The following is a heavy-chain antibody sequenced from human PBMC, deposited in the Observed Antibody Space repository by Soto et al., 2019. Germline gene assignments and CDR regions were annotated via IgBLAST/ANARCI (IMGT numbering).Heavy chain of an antibody. J-gene: IGHJ4*02. CDR1: GGSLSSYY. CDR2: IYYSGST. Sequence: PSETLSLTCVVSGGSLSSYYLSWIRQPPGKGLEWIGYIYYSGSTNYNPSLKSRVTISVDTSKNQFSLKLSSVTAADTAVYYCARTWGSAIDYWGLGTLVTVSS. D-gene: IGHD3-16*01. V-gene: IGHV4-59*01. CDR3: ARTWGSAIDY.